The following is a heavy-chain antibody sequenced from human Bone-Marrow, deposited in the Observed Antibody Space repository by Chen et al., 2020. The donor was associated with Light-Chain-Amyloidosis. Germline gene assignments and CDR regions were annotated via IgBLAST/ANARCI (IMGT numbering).Heavy chain of an antibody. V-gene: IGHV7-4-1*02. Sequence: QVQLVQSGSELKKPGASVKVSCKASRYTFTSYAMNWVRQAPGQGLEWMGWINTNTGNPTYAQGFTGRFVFSLDTSVSTAYLQISSLKAEDTAVYYCAVVRPPAQWLDTGGYYMDVWGKGTTVTVSS. CDR3: AVVRPPAQWLDTGGYYMDV. CDR2: INTNTGNP. J-gene: IGHJ6*03. CDR1: RYTFTSYA. D-gene: IGHD6-19*01.